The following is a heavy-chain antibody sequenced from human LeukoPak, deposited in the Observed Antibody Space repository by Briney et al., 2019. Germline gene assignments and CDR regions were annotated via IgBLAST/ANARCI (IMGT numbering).Heavy chain of an antibody. V-gene: IGHV4-34*01. J-gene: IGHJ4*02. CDR1: GGSFSGYY. CDR3: ARGHGYSSGWYIDY. Sequence: PSETLSLTCAVYGGSFSGYYWSWIRQPPGKGLEWIGEINHSGSTNYNPSLKSRVPISVDTSKNQFSLKLSSVTAADTAVYYCARGHGYSSGWYIDYWGQGTLVTVSS. CDR2: INHSGST. D-gene: IGHD6-19*01.